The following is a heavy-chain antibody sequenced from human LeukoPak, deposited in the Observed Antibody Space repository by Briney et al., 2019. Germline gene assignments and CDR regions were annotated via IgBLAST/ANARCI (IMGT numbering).Heavy chain of an antibody. Sequence: PGGSLRLSCAASGFTFSSYWMSWVRQAPGKGLEWVANIKQDGSEKYYVDSVKGRFTISRDNAKNSLYLQMNSLRAEDTAVYYCARGPWASGTQITSLDLWGRGTLVTVSS. CDR3: ARGPWASGTQITSLDL. CDR1: GFTFSSYW. J-gene: IGHJ2*01. CDR2: IKQDGSEK. D-gene: IGHD3-10*01. V-gene: IGHV3-7*01.